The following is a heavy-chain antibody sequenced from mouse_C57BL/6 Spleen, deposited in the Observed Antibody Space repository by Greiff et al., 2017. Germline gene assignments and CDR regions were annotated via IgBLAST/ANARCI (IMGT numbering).Heavy chain of an antibody. CDR2: INPNNGGT. V-gene: IGHV1-18*01. CDR3: ARRAAQAAFAY. Sequence: VQLKESGPELVKPGASVKIPCKASGYTFTDYNMAWVKQSPGKSLEWIGDINPNNGGTIYNQKFKGQATLTVDKSSSTAYMELRSLTSEDTAVYYCARRAAQAAFAYWGQGTLVTVSA. D-gene: IGHD3-2*02. CDR1: GYTFTDYN. J-gene: IGHJ3*01.